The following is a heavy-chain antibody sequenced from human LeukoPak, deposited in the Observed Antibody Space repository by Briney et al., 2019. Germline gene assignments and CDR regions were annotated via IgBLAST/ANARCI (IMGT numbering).Heavy chain of an antibody. CDR2: IYSSGST. V-gene: IGHV4-39*01. J-gene: IGHJ4*02. CDR1: GGSISSSSYY. CDR3: ARRGGSGRSFDY. Sequence: PSETLSLTCTVSGGSISSSSYYWGWIRQPPGKGLEWIGSIYSSGSTYYNPSLKSRVTISVDTSKNQFSLNLGSVPASDTAVYYCARRGGSGRSFDYWGQGILVTVSS. D-gene: IGHD3-10*01.